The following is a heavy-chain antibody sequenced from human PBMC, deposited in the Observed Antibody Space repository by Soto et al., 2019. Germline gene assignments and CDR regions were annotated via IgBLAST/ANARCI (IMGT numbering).Heavy chain of an antibody. V-gene: IGHV3-23*01. D-gene: IGHD6-19*01. J-gene: IGHJ4*01. Sequence: GGSLRPTGAASGFTCSSHGMSCDHQDPEKGPERVSVISVSSGTTYYANTVQGRSTISRDKSKNTLILQMNSPTTEDKTIYKIAKMSRGGWYLTGFDYWGEGTLVTVSS. CDR1: GFTCSSHG. CDR2: ISVSSGTT. CDR3: AKMSRGGWYLTGFDY.